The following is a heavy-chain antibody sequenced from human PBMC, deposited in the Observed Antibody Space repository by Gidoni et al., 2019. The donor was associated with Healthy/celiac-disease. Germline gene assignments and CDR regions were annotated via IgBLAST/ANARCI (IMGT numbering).Heavy chain of an antibody. CDR2: ISSSSSYT. CDR1: VFTFSAYY. V-gene: IGHV3-11*06. Sequence: QVQLVESGGGLVTPGGSLRLSCAASVFTFSAYYMSWIRQAPGKGLEWVSYISSSSSYTNYADSVKGRFTISRDNAKNSLYLQMNSLRAEDTAVYYCARAIPKQQLTAYYYYMDVWGKGTTVTVSS. J-gene: IGHJ6*03. D-gene: IGHD6-13*01. CDR3: ARAIPKQQLTAYYYYMDV.